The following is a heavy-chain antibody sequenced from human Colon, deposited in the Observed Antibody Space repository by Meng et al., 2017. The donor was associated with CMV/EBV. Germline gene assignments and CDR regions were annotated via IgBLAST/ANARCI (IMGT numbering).Heavy chain of an antibody. D-gene: IGHD2-8*01. CDR2: SSTYTSAT. Sequence: ASVKVSCKASGYIFSNYGLSWVRQAPGQGLEWMGWSSTYTSATNYSPKFQGRVTMTTDSSTNTAYMELRNLKSDDTAVYYRARGYCTDATCYTGFWFDPWGQGTLVTVSS. CDR3: ARGYCTDATCYTGFWFDP. V-gene: IGHV1-18*01. CDR1: GYIFSNYG. J-gene: IGHJ5*02.